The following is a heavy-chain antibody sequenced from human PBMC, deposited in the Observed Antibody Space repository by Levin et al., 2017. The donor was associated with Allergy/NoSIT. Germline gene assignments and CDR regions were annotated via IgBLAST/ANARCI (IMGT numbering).Heavy chain of an antibody. CDR1: GFTFDDYA. Sequence: PGGSLRLSCAASGFTFDDYAMHWVRQAPGKGLEWVSGISWNSGSIGYADSVKGRFTISRDNAKNSLYLQMNSLRAEDTALYYCAKSYCSGGSCYSGYFDYWGQGTLVTVSS. CDR3: AKSYCSGGSCYSGYFDY. D-gene: IGHD2-15*01. CDR2: ISWNSGSI. V-gene: IGHV3-9*01. J-gene: IGHJ4*02.